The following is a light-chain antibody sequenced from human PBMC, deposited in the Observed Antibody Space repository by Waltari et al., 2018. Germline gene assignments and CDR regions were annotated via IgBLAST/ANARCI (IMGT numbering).Light chain of an antibody. CDR1: SSNIENNA. CDR2: ENN. CDR3: GTWDTSRSAAV. V-gene: IGLV1-51*02. J-gene: IGLJ3*02. Sequence: QSVLTQPPSVSAAPGRQVPISCSGSSSNIENNAVCWYQQRPGTAPQLLIDENNKRPSGIPDRCSGSKSGTSATLGITGLQTGDEADYYCGTWDTSRSAAVFGGGTKLTVL.